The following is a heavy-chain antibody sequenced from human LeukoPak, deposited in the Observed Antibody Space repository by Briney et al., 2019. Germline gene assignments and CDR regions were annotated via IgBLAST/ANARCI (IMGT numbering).Heavy chain of an antibody. CDR2: IRYNGNNQ. CDR3: ARGGFSGEWFSDLDY. Sequence: GGSLRLSCAASGFTFNNYGMHWVRQAPGKGLEWVAFIRYNGNNQYYADSVKGRFTISRDNSKNTLYLQMNSLKGDDTAVYYCARGGFSGEWFSDLDYWGQGTLVTVSS. V-gene: IGHV3-30*02. D-gene: IGHD3-3*01. CDR1: GFTFNNYG. J-gene: IGHJ4*02.